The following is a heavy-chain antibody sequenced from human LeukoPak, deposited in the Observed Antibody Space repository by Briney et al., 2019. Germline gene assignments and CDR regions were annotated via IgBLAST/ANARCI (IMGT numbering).Heavy chain of an antibody. V-gene: IGHV3-66*01. CDR3: ARSYSNHLFGMDV. CDR1: GFTVSSYY. CDR2: MYSGGNT. D-gene: IGHD4-11*01. J-gene: IGHJ6*02. Sequence: GGSLRLSCAASGFTVSSYYMTWVRQAPGKGLEWVSVMYSGGNTYYADSVKGRVAISRDNSQNTVFPQMNSVRVEDTAVYYCARSYSNHLFGMDVWGQGTAVTVSS.